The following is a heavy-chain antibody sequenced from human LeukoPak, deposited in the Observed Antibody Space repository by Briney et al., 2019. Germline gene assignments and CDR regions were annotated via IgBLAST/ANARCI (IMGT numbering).Heavy chain of an antibody. CDR1: GGSISSYY. CDR3: ARDHSGSYTNWFDP. V-gene: IGHV4-59*01. Sequence: SETLSLTCTVSGGSISSYYWTWIRQPPGAGLEWIGYIYYSGSTNYNPSLKSRVTISVDTSKNQFSLKLSSVTAADTAVYYCARDHSGSYTNWFDPWGQGTLVTVSS. D-gene: IGHD3-10*01. CDR2: IYYSGST. J-gene: IGHJ5*02.